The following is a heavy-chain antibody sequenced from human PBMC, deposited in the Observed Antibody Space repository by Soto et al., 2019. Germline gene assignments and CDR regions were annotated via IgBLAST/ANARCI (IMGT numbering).Heavy chain of an antibody. V-gene: IGHV4-30-4*01. CDR3: AGKTTVTTFDVGWFDP. Sequence: SETLSLTCTVSGDSISSGDYYWTWIRQPPGKGLEWIGYTYYSGSTYCNPSLKSRVTISVDTSKNQFSLKVNSVTVADTAVYYCAGKTTVTTFDVGWFDPWGQGTLVTVSS. J-gene: IGHJ5*02. CDR2: TYYSGST. CDR1: GDSISSGDYY. D-gene: IGHD4-17*01.